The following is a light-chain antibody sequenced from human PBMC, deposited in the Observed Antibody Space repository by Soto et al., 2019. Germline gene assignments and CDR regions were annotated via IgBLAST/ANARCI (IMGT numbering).Light chain of an antibody. Sequence: GDRVTITCQASQDISNYLNWYQQKPGKAPKLLIYDASNLETGVPSRFSGSGSGTEFTLTISSLQPDDFATYYCQQYKSYLYTFGQGTKLEI. CDR2: DAS. CDR1: QDISNY. J-gene: IGKJ2*01. CDR3: QQYKSYLYT. V-gene: IGKV1-33*01.